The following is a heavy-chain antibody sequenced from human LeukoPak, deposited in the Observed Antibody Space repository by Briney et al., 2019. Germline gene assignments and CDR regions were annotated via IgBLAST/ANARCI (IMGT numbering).Heavy chain of an antibody. D-gene: IGHD3-16*01. V-gene: IGHV3-49*03. CDR3: TRFMIDMLGNDWFDP. J-gene: IGHJ5*02. Sequence: GGSLRLSCTASGFSFGDYGLSWFRQAPGKGLEWVGFIRDKSHGGTTEYAASVEGRFTISREDSKTIAYLQMKSLKMEDTAVYYCTRFMIDMLGNDWFDPWGQGTLVTVSS. CDR1: GFSFGDYG. CDR2: IRDKSHGGTT.